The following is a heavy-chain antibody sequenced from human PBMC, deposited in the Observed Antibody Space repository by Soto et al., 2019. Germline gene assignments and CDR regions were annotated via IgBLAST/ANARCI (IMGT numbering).Heavy chain of an antibody. Sequence: QVQLQESGPGLVKPSQTLSLTCTVSGGSISSGGYYWSWIRQHPGKGLEWIGYIYYSGSTYYNPSLKSRVTISVDTSKNQFSLKLTSVTAADTAVYSFARDLGGSDGVGWFDPWGQGTLVTVSS. CDR1: GGSISSGGYY. V-gene: IGHV4-31*03. J-gene: IGHJ5*02. D-gene: IGHD1-26*01. CDR2: IYYSGST. CDR3: ARDLGGSDGVGWFDP.